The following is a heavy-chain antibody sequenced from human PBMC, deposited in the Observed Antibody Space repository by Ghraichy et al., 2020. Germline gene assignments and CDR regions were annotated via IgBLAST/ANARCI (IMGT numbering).Heavy chain of an antibody. V-gene: IGHV2-5*01. J-gene: IGHJ4*02. CDR1: GFSLTTNGVG. CDR3: AHRRRVGTVTSGFDY. CDR2: IYWNDDK. D-gene: IGHD4-17*01. Sequence: SGPTLVKPTQTLTLTCTFSGFSLTTNGVGVGWVRQPPGKALEWLALIYWNDDKPYSPSLKNRLSIDKDTSKNHVVLTMTNMDPVDTATYYCAHRRRVGTVTSGFDYWGQGILVTVSS.